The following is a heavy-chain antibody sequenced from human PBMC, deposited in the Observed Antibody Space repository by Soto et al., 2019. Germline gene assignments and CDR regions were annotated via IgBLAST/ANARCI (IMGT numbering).Heavy chain of an antibody. J-gene: IGHJ3*02. CDR1: DASISSGDYY. D-gene: IGHD7-27*01. Sequence: SEPLSLTCTVSDASISSGDYYWSWIRQPPGKGLEWIGYIHNIGTTNYNPSLKSRVIISVDTSKNHFSLRLSSVTAADTAVYYCASWGAFDIWGQGTMVTVSS. V-gene: IGHV4-30-4*01. CDR2: IHNIGTT. CDR3: ASWGAFDI.